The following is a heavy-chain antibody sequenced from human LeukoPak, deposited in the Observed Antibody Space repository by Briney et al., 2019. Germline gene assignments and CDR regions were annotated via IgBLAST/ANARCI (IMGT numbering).Heavy chain of an antibody. V-gene: IGHV4-59*01. Sequence: SETLSLTCTVSGGSISTYYWTWIRQPPGKGLEWIGYIYYSGSTNYNASLKSRGTITVNTSKNQFSLKQSAITAADTAVFYYARGRLSALWFGDYYYILVWGKGTTVSISS. CDR2: IYYSGST. D-gene: IGHD3-10*01. J-gene: IGHJ6*03. CDR1: GGSISTYY. CDR3: ARGRLSALWFGDYYYILV.